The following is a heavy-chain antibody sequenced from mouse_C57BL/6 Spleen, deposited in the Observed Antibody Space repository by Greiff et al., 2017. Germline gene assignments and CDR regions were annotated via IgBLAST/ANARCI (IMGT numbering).Heavy chain of an antibody. Sequence: EVKLVESGGGLVKPGGSLKLSCAASGFTFSSYAMSWVRQTPEKRLEWVATISDGGSYTYYPDNVKGRFTISRDNAKNNLYLQMSHLKSEDTAMYYCARGSYYSNYDYWGQGTTLTV. CDR2: ISDGGSYT. V-gene: IGHV5-4*03. CDR3: ARGSYYSNYDY. J-gene: IGHJ2*01. CDR1: GFTFSSYA. D-gene: IGHD2-5*01.